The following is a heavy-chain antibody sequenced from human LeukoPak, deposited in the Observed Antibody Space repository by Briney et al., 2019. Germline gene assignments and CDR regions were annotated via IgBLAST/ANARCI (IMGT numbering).Heavy chain of an antibody. CDR3: ARVVASLRGSADFDY. D-gene: IGHD3-16*01. CDR1: GGSISSGGYY. J-gene: IGHJ4*02. Sequence: SQTLSLTCTVSGGSISSGGYYWSWIRQPPGKGLEWIGYIYHSGSTYYNPSLKSRVTISVDTSKNQFSLKLSSVTAVDTAVYYCARVVASLRGSADFDYWGQGTLVTVSS. CDR2: IYHSGST. V-gene: IGHV4-30-2*05.